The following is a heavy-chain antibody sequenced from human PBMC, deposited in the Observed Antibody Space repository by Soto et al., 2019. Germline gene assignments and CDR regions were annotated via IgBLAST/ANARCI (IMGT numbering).Heavy chain of an antibody. CDR1: GGSFSGYY. D-gene: IGHD3-10*01. CDR3: ARYYYGSGSYQDY. J-gene: IGHJ4*02. CDR2: IYYSGST. Sequence: PSETLSLTCAVYGGSFSGYYWSWIRQPPGKGLEWIGYIYYSGSTYYNPSLKSRVTISVDTSNNQFSLKLTSVTAADTAVYYCARYYYGSGSYQDYWGQGTLVTVSS. V-gene: IGHV4-30-4*08.